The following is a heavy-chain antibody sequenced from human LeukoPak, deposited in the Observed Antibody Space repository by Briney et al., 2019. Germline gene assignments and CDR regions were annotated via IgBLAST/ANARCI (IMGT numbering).Heavy chain of an antibody. CDR3: AREVSTAGDY. CDR2: ISSGSNTI. J-gene: IGHJ4*02. D-gene: IGHD6-13*01. CDR1: GFTFSNYW. Sequence: PGGSLRLSCAASGFTFSNYWMSWVRRAPGKGLEWVSYISSGSNTIYYADSVKGRFTISRDNAKNSLYLQMNSLRVEDTAVYFCAREVSTAGDYWGQGTLVTVSS. V-gene: IGHV3-48*01.